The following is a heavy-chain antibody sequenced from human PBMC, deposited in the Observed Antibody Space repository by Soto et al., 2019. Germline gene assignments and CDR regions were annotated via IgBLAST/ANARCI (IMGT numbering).Heavy chain of an antibody. CDR1: GGTFSSSA. D-gene: IGHD2-2*02. V-gene: IGHV1-18*01. Sequence: SVKLTWKASGGTFSSSAISWARHSPGQGLEWMGWISAYNGNTNYAQKLQGRVTMTTDTSTSTAYMELRSLRSDDTAVYYCASSFTVPAAIAYWGQGTLVTVSS. CDR3: ASSFTVPAAIAY. J-gene: IGHJ4*02. CDR2: ISAYNGNT.